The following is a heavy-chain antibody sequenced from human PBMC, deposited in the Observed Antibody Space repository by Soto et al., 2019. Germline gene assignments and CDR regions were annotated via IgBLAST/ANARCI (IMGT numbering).Heavy chain of an antibody. Sequence: ASVKVSCKASGYTFTGYYMHWVRQAPGQGLEWMGWINPNSGGTNYAQKFQGWVTMTRDTSISTAYMELSRLRSDDTAVYYCARDAGQWLVRWYFDDWGQGTLVTVSS. D-gene: IGHD6-19*01. V-gene: IGHV1-2*04. CDR1: GYTFTGYY. J-gene: IGHJ4*02. CDR2: INPNSGGT. CDR3: ARDAGQWLVRWYFDD.